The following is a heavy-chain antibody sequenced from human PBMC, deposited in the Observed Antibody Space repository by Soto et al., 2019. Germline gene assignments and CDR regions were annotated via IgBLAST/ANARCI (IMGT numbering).Heavy chain of an antibody. CDR2: ISGSDGKT. CDR3: XXWSYLDY. D-gene: IGHD3-3*01. Sequence: DVQLWESGGGLVQPGGSLRLSCAASGFSFGSYALSWVRQAPGKGLEWVSTISGSDGKTFYADAVKGRFSISRDTSQNTLYLXMNSLXADXXAIXXXXXWSYLDYWGQGTRVTVSS. CDR1: GFSFGSYA. V-gene: IGHV3-23*01. J-gene: IGHJ4*02.